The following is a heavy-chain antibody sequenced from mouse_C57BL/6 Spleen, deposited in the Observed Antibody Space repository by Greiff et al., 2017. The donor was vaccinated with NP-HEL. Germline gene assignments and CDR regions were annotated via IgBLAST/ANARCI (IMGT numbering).Heavy chain of an antibody. D-gene: IGHD2-4*01. V-gene: IGHV1-61*01. CDR2: IYPSDSET. J-gene: IGHJ4*01. Sequence: QVQLQQPGAELVRPGSSVKLSCKASGYTFTSYWMDWVKQRPGQGLEWIGNIYPSDSETHYNQKFKDKATLTVDKSSSTAYMQLSSLTSEDSAVYYCARLDYDYAGAMDYWGQGTSVTVSS. CDR3: ARLDYDYAGAMDY. CDR1: GYTFTSYW.